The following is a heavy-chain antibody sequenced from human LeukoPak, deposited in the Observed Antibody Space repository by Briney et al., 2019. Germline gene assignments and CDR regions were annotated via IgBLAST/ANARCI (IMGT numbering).Heavy chain of an antibody. J-gene: IGHJ4*02. CDR2: IKQDGSEK. CDR3: ARDKMTGDSYFDY. V-gene: IGHV3-7*01. CDR1: GFTFSSYW. Sequence: GGSLRLSCAASGFTFSSYWMSWVRQAPGKGLEWVAHIKQDGSEKNYVDSVKGRFTISRDNAKNSLLLQMDGLRAEDAAVYYCARDKMTGDSYFDYWGQGTLVTVSS. D-gene: IGHD7-27*01.